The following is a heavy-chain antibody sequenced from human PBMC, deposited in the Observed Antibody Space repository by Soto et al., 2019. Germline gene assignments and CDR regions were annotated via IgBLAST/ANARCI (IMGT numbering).Heavy chain of an antibody. V-gene: IGHV3-23*01. CDR2: ISGSGGST. D-gene: IGHD1-26*01. Sequence: QPGGSLRLSCAASGFTFSSYAMSWVRQAPGKGLEWVSAISGSGGSTYYADSVKGRFTISRDNSKNTLYLQMNSLRAEDTAVYYCARIVGYPEWVYYYYGMDVWGQGTAVTVSS. J-gene: IGHJ6*02. CDR3: ARIVGYPEWVYYYYGMDV. CDR1: GFTFSSYA.